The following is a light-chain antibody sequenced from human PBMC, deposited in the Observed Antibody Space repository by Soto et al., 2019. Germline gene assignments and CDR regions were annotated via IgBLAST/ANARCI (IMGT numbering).Light chain of an antibody. V-gene: IGKV1-5*03. CDR1: QSISSW. CDR2: KAS. CDR3: QQYNSYSPYT. J-gene: IGKJ2*01. Sequence: DIQRTQSHSTLSASVGDRVTITCRASQSISSWLAWYQQKPGKAPKLLIYKASSLESGVPSRFSGSESGTDFTLTISSLQPDDFATYYCQQYNSYSPYTFGQGTKLEI.